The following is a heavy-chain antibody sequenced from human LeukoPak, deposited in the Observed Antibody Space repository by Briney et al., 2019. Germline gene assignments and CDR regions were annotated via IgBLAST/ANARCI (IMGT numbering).Heavy chain of an antibody. CDR1: GGSISSYY. CDR2: IYYSGTT. J-gene: IGHJ4*02. D-gene: IGHD6-13*01. CDR3: ARGVYIAAAQYGN. V-gene: IGHV4-59*01. Sequence: SETLFLTCTVSGGSISSYYWSWIRQPPGKGLEWIGYIYYSGTTNYNPSLKSRVTISVDTSKNQFSLKLSSVTAADTAVYYCARGVYIAAAQYGNWGQGTLVTVSS.